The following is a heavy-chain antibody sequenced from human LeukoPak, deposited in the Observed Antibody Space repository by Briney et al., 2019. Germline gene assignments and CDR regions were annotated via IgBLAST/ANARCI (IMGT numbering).Heavy chain of an antibody. CDR3: ARGTGEQWLPRQNWFDP. D-gene: IGHD6-19*01. V-gene: IGHV4-39*07. Sequence: SETLSLTCTVSGGSISSSSYYWGWIRQPPGKGLEWIGSIYYSGSTYYNPSLKSRVTISVDTSKNQFSLKLSSVTAADTAVYYCARGTGEQWLPRQNWFDPWGQGTLVTVSS. CDR2: IYYSGST. CDR1: GGSISSSSYY. J-gene: IGHJ5*02.